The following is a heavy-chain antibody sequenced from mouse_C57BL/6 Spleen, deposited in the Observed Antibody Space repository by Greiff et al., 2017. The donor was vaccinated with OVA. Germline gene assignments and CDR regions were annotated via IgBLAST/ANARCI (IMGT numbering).Heavy chain of an antibody. CDR2: IYPGDGDT. J-gene: IGHJ2*01. CDR1: GYAFSSYW. D-gene: IGHD3-3*01. V-gene: IGHV1-80*01. Sequence: VKLVESGAELVKPGASVKISCKASGYAFSSYWMNWVKQRPGKGLEWIGQIYPGDGDTNYNGKFKGKATLTADKSSSTAYMQLSSLTSEDSAVYFCARSGGTDYFDYWGQGTTLTVSS. CDR3: ARSGGTDYFDY.